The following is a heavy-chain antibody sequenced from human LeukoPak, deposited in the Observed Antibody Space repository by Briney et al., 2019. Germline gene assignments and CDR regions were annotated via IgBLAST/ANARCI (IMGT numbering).Heavy chain of an antibody. D-gene: IGHD2-2*01. CDR2: INPSGGST. J-gene: IGHJ6*02. V-gene: IGHV1-46*01. CDR1: GDTFTSYY. CDR3: ARWVGGPAGINYYGMDV. Sequence: ASVKVSCKASGDTFTSYYMHWVRQAPGQGLEWMGIINPSGGSTSYAQKFQGRVTMTRDTSTSIVYMELNSLRSEDTAVYYCARWVGGPAGINYYGMDVWGQGTTVTVSS.